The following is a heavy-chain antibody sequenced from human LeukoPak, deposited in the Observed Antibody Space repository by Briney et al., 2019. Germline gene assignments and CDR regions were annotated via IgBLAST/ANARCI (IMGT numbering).Heavy chain of an antibody. D-gene: IGHD3-22*01. CDR1: GYTFTSYY. CDR2: INPSGGST. V-gene: IGHV1-46*01. Sequence: ASVKVSCKASGYTFTSYYMHWVRQAPRQGLEWMGIINPSGGSTSYAQKFQGRVTMTRDTSTSTVYMELSSLRSEDTAVYYCARDGFAYPTYYYDSSGYPHFDYWGQGTLVTVSS. CDR3: ARDGFAYPTYYYDSSGYPHFDY. J-gene: IGHJ4*02.